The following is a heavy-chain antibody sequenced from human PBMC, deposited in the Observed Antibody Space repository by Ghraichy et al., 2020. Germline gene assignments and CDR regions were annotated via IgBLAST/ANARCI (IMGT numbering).Heavy chain of an antibody. V-gene: IGHV4-39*01. CDR2: IYYDGTT. D-gene: IGHD3-3*01. CDR1: GGFISSSTSY. J-gene: IGHJ4*02. Sequence: SQTLSLTCTVSGGFISSSTSYWAWIRQPPGKGLEWIGSIYYDGTTYYNPSLKSRLTISVDTSKNQFSLKLRSVTAADTAVYYCARLETIFGEADYWGQGTLVTVSS. CDR3: ARLETIFGEADY.